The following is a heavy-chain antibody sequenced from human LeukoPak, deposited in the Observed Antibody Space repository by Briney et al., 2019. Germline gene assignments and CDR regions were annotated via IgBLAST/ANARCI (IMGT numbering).Heavy chain of an antibody. D-gene: IGHD3-3*01. CDR1: GYTFTGYY. J-gene: IGHJ5*02. CDR2: INPNSGGT. CDR3: ARPLPNIRFLELYNWFDP. V-gene: IGHV1-2*02. Sequence: GASVKVSCKASGYTFTGYYMHWVRQAPGQGLEWMGWINPNSGGTNYAQKFQGRVTMTRDTSISTAYMELSRLRSDDTAVYYCARPLPNIRFLELYNWFDPWGQGTLVTVSS.